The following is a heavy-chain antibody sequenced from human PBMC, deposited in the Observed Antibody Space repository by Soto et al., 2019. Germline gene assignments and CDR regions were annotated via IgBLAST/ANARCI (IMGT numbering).Heavy chain of an antibody. Sequence: QVQLQESGPGLVKPSQTLSLTCTVSGDSLSSGGHYWSWIRQHPGKGLKWIGHIYDSVNTYYSPSLRSRVTISADMSKNQFSLNLRSVTAADTAVYYCARVDHRGYFAILTDYWGQGTLVTVSS. CDR1: GDSLSSGGHY. V-gene: IGHV4-31*03. CDR2: IYDSVNT. J-gene: IGHJ4*02. D-gene: IGHD3-9*01. CDR3: ARVDHRGYFAILTDY.